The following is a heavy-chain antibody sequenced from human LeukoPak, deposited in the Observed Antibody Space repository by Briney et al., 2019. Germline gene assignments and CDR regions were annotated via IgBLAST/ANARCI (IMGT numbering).Heavy chain of an antibody. CDR1: GFTFSSYA. CDR3: AKEKSPYYYDSSGYYGYFDY. D-gene: IGHD3-22*01. CDR2: ISGSGGST. J-gene: IGHJ4*02. Sequence: GGSLRLSCAASGFTFSSYAMSWVRQAPGKGLEWVSTISGSGGSTYYADSVKGRFTISRDNSKNTLYLQMSSLRAEDTAVYYCAKEKSPYYYDSSGYYGYFDYWGQGTLVTVSS. V-gene: IGHV3-23*01.